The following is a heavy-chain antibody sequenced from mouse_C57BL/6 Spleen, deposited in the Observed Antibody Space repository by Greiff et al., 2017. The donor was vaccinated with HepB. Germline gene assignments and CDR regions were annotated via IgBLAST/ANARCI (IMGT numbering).Heavy chain of an antibody. J-gene: IGHJ1*03. CDR2: ISSGGSYT. CDR1: GFTFSSYG. CDR3: ARHNYYGSSYGEYFDV. D-gene: IGHD1-1*01. V-gene: IGHV5-6*01. Sequence: DVQLVESGGDLVKPGGSLKLSCAASGFTFSSYGMSWVRQTPDKRLEWVATISSGGSYTYYPDSVKGRFTISRDNAKNTLYLQMSSLKSEDTAMYYCARHNYYGSSYGEYFDVWGTGTTVTVSS.